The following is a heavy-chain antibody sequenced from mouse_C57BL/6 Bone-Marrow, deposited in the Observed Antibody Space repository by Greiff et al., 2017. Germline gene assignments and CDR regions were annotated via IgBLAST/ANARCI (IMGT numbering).Heavy chain of an antibody. Sequence: EVKLMESGGDLVKPGGSLKLSCAASGFTFSSYGMSWVRQTPDKRLEWVATISSGGSYTYYPDSVKWRFTISRDNAKNTLYLQMSSLKSEDTAMYYCASDYDPWFAYWGQGTLVTVSA. CDR2: ISSGGSYT. CDR3: ASDYDPWFAY. J-gene: IGHJ3*01. D-gene: IGHD2-4*01. CDR1: GFTFSSYG. V-gene: IGHV5-6*01.